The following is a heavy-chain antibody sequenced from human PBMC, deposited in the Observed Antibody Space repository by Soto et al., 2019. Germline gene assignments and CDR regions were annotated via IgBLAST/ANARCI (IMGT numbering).Heavy chain of an antibody. D-gene: IGHD5-18*01. CDR3: AKDQEVLWLRPLFDY. J-gene: IGHJ4*02. CDR2: ISYDGSNK. Sequence: QVQLVESGGGVVQPGRSLRLSCAASGFTFSSYGMHWVRQAPGKGLERVAVISYDGSNKYYADSVKGQFTISRDNSKNTLYLQMNSLRAEDTAVYYCAKDQEVLWLRPLFDYWGQGTLVTVSS. V-gene: IGHV3-30*18. CDR1: GFTFSSYG.